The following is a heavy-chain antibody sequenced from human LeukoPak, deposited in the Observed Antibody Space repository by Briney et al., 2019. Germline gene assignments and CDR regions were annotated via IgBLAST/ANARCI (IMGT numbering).Heavy chain of an antibody. J-gene: IGHJ4*02. CDR1: DDSINRYY. V-gene: IGHV4-34*01. Sequence: SETLSLTCTISDDSINRYYWSWIRQPPGKGLEWIGEINHSGSTNYNPSLKSRVTISVDTSKNQFSLKLSSVTAADTAVYYCARSDSSGWDPSPYYFDYWGQGTLVTVSS. D-gene: IGHD6-19*01. CDR2: INHSGST. CDR3: ARSDSSGWDPSPYYFDY.